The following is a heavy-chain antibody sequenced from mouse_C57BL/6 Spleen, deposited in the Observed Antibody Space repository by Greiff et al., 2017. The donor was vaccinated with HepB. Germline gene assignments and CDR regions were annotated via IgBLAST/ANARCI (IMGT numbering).Heavy chain of an antibody. J-gene: IGHJ4*01. CDR2: IYPGSGST. CDR3: ARNYYGSSFYAMDY. CDR1: GYTFTSYW. V-gene: IGHV1-55*01. D-gene: IGHD1-1*01. Sequence: QVQLKQPGAELVKPGASVKMSCKASGYTFTSYWITWVKQRPGQGLEWIGDIYPGSGSTNYNEKFKSKATLTVDTSSSTAYMQLSSLTSEDSAVYYCARNYYGSSFYAMDYWGQGTSVTVSS.